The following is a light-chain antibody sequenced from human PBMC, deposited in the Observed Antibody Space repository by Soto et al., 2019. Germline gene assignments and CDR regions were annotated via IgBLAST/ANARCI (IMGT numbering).Light chain of an antibody. V-gene: IGLV2-14*01. CDR1: SSDVGGYNY. CDR2: EVS. CDR3: SSYTSSSTYV. Sequence: QYALTQPASVSGSPGQSITIPCTGTSSDVGGYNYVSWYQQHPGKAPKLMIYEVSNRPSGVSNRFSGSKSGNTASLTISGLQAEDEADYYCSSYTSSSTYVFGTGTKLTVL. J-gene: IGLJ1*01.